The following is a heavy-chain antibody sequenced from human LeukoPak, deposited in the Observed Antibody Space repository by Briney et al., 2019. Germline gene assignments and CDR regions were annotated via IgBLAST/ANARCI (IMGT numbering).Heavy chain of an antibody. CDR3: ARDRRAGVVRYYFDY. D-gene: IGHD3-10*01. J-gene: IGHJ4*02. V-gene: IGHV1-2*02. CDR2: INPNSCST. CDR1: RYTFIRYY. Sequence: ASVNVSCKASRYTFIRYYMHWVRQAPGKELAWMGWINPNSCSTNYAQKFQGRVTMTRDTSISTAYMELSRLRSDDTAVYYCARDRRAGVVRYYFDYWGQGTLVTVSS.